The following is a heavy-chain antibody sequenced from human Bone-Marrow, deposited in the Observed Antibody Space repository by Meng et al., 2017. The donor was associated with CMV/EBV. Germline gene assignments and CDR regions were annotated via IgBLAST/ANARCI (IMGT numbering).Heavy chain of an antibody. CDR3: AGGRLIGLAEY. V-gene: IGHV3-21*01. J-gene: IGHJ4*02. CDR2: ISRSGSYI. Sequence: GGSLRLSCVASGFTFGTYSMNWVRQAPGKGLKWVSSISRSGSYIYYADSMKGRFTISRDNSKNTLYLQMNSLRAEDTAVYYCAGGRLIGLAEYWGQGTLVTVSS. D-gene: IGHD2/OR15-2a*01. CDR1: GFTFGTYS.